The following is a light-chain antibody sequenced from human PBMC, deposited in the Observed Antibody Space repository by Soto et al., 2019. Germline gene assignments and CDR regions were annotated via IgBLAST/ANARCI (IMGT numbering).Light chain of an antibody. V-gene: IGKV3-20*01. CDR1: QSVSSRY. Sequence: EIVLTQSPCTLSLSPLERATLSFMASQSVSSRYLAWYQQKPGQAPRLLIYGASSRATGIPDRFSGSGSGTDFTLTISRLEPEDFAVYYCQQYGSSPPITFGQGTRLEIK. CDR2: GAS. J-gene: IGKJ5*01. CDR3: QQYGSSPPIT.